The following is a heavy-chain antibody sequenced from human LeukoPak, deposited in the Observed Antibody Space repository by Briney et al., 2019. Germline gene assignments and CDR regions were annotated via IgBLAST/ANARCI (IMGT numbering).Heavy chain of an antibody. CDR3: ARGFYCSSTSCSRSDP. Sequence: SETLSLTCAVYGGSFSGYYWSWIRQPPGKGLEWIGEINHSGSTNYNPSLKSRVTISVDTSKNQLSLKLSSVTAADTAVYYCARGFYCSSTSCSRSDPWGQGTLVTVSS. CDR1: GGSFSGYY. V-gene: IGHV4-34*01. D-gene: IGHD2-2*01. J-gene: IGHJ5*02. CDR2: INHSGST.